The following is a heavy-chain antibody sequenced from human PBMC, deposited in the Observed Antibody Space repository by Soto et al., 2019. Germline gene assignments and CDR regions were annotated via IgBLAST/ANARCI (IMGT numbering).Heavy chain of an antibody. CDR2: INPGYPAGRST. Sequence: SXKVSFQASGYTXKTFFMDWVRQAPGQGLEWMGVINPGYPAGRSTTYAQKFQGRVTMTTDTSTSTVYMELSRLRSDDTAVYYCAREAIVAGATTGMDVWGQGTTGTVSS. D-gene: IGHD1-26*01. V-gene: IGHV1-46*02. J-gene: IGHJ6*02. CDR3: AREAIVAGATTGMDV. CDR1: GYTXKTFF.